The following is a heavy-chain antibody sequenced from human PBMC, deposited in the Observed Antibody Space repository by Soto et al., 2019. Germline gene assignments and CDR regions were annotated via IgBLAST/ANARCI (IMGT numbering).Heavy chain of an antibody. V-gene: IGHV3-74*01. CDR3: VRTSLVVAAATREDY. Sequence: EVQLVESGGGLVQPGESLRLSCAASGFTFSSYWMHWVRQAPGKGLVWVSRINSDGSSTSYAVSVKGRFTISRDNAKNTLYPQMNSLRAEDTAVYYCVRTSLVVAAATREDYWRQGTLVSVSS. CDR2: INSDGSST. J-gene: IGHJ4*02. D-gene: IGHD2-15*01. CDR1: GFTFSSYW.